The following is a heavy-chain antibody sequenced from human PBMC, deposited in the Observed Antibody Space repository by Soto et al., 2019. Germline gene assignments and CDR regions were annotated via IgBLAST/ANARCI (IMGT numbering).Heavy chain of an antibody. CDR1: GYTLTGLS. V-gene: IGHV1-24*01. D-gene: IGHD3-10*01. CDR2: FDPEDGET. J-gene: IGHJ4*01. Sequence: ASVKVSCKVSGYTLTGLSMHWVRQAPGKGLEWMGGFDPEDGETIYAQKFQGRVTMTEDTSTDTAYMELSSLRSEDTAVYYCATGPEYYYGSRSYSLPLAFDTWGQETLLPSPQ. CDR3: ATGPEYYYGSRSYSLPLAFDT.